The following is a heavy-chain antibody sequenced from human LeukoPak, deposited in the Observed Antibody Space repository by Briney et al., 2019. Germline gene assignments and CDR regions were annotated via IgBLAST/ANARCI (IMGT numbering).Heavy chain of an antibody. CDR1: GFTFSSYG. D-gene: IGHD5-18*01. V-gene: IGHV3-30*03. J-gene: IGHJ4*02. CDR3: ARDRGYSYGPADY. CDR2: ISYDGSNK. Sequence: TGGSLRLSCAASGFTFSSYGMHWVRQAPGKGLEWVAVISYDGSNKYYADSVKGRFTISRDNSKNTLYLQMNSLRAEDTAVYYCARDRGYSYGPADYWGQGTLVTVSS.